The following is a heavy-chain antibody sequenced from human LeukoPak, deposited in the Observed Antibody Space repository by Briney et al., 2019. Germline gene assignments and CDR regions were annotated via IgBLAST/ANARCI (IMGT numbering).Heavy chain of an antibody. Sequence: SETLSLTCTVSGASISSSSYYWGWIRQPPGKGLEWIGSIYYGGNTYYNPSLKSRVTISVDTSKNQFSLKLSSVTAADTAVYYCARGLGRIAAANWYFDLWGRGTLVTVSS. CDR3: ARGLGRIAAANWYFDL. V-gene: IGHV4-39*07. D-gene: IGHD6-13*01. CDR1: GASISSSSYY. CDR2: IYYGGNT. J-gene: IGHJ2*01.